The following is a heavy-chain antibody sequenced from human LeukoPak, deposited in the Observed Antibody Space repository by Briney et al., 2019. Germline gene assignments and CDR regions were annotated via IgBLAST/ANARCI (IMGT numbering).Heavy chain of an antibody. CDR1: GDSFSSNSAA. V-gene: IGHV6-1*01. CDR2: TYYRSKLYN. J-gene: IGHJ4*02. CDR3: ARGDSSWYYFDY. D-gene: IGHD6-13*01. Sequence: SQTLSLTCAISGDSFSSNSAAWDWLRQSPSRGLEWLGRTYYRSKLYNDYAVSVKSRITINPDTSKNQFSLQLNSVAPEDTAVYYCARGDSSWYYFDYWGQGTLVTVSS.